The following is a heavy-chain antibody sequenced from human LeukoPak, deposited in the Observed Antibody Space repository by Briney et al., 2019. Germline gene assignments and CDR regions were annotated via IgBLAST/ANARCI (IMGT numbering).Heavy chain of an antibody. CDR3: AKVYRAYSRPGSFDY. CDR1: GFTFSSYA. J-gene: IGHJ4*02. D-gene: IGHD4-11*01. CDR2: ISGSGGST. V-gene: IGHV3-23*01. Sequence: GGSLRLFCAASGFTFSSYAMSRVRQAPGKGLEWVSAISGSGGSTYYADSVKGRFTISRDNSKNTLYLQMNSLRAEDTAVYYCAKVYRAYSRPGSFDYWGQGTLVTVSS.